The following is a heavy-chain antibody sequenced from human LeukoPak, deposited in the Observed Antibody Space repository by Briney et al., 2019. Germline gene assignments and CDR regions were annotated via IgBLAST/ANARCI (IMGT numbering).Heavy chain of an antibody. Sequence: PGKSLRLSCAASGFTFSGYGMHWVRQAPGKGLDWVAVIWFDGSNKFYGDSVRGRFTISRDNSENALYLQMSSLRAEDTAVYYCAREGLGAGGILDYWGQGTLVTVSS. D-gene: IGHD6-13*01. J-gene: IGHJ4*02. CDR2: IWFDGSNK. V-gene: IGHV3-33*01. CDR3: AREGLGAGGILDY. CDR1: GFTFSGYG.